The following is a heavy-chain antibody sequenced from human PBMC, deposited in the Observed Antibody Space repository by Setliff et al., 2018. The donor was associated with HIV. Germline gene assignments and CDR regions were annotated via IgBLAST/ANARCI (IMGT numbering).Heavy chain of an antibody. J-gene: IGHJ4*02. V-gene: IGHV4-31*03. CDR3: ARAKNTYYYDSSGYYLRTAYYFDY. D-gene: IGHD3-22*01. CDR2: IYYSGSA. Sequence: SETLSLTCTVSGASINTGGYYWSWIRQHPGKGLEYIGYIYYSGSAYYSPSLKSRVTLSLDTSKNQFSLRLSSVTAADTAIYYCARAKNTYYYDSSGYYLRTAYYFDYWGQGNLVTVSS. CDR1: GASINTGGYY.